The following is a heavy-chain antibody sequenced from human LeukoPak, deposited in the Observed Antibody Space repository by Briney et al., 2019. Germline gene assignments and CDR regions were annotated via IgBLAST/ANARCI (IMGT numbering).Heavy chain of an antibody. CDR2: IYYSGST. CDR1: GGSISSSSYY. D-gene: IGHD1-26*01. CDR3: ARHSPVGIYYFDY. J-gene: IGHJ4*02. V-gene: IGHV4-39*01. Sequence: SETLFLTCTVSGGSISSSSYYWGWIRQPPGKGLEWIGSIYYSGSTYYNPSLKSRVTISVDTSKNQFSLKLSSVTAADTAVYYRARHSPVGIYYFDYWGQGTLVTVPS.